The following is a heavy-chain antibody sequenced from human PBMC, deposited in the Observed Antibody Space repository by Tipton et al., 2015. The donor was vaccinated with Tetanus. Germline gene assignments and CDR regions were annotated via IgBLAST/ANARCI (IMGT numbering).Heavy chain of an antibody. CDR1: GGSISGSY. Sequence: TLSLTCTVSGGSISGSYWNWIRQPPGKGLEWIGYVYYNGNTHYNPALKSRVTISVDTSKNQFSLKLSSVTAADTAVYFCARANYDFSKKGPFDSWGQGSLVIVSA. CDR3: ARANYDFSKKGPFDS. J-gene: IGHJ4*02. D-gene: IGHD3-3*01. CDR2: VYYNGNT. V-gene: IGHV4-59*07.